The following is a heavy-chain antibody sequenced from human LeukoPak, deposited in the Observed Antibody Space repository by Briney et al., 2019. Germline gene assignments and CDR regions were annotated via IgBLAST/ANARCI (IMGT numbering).Heavy chain of an antibody. V-gene: IGHV4-39*07. CDR3: ARAVVPAAILGFDP. Sequence: SETLSLTCTVSGGSISGSSYYWGWIRQPPGKGLEWIGSIYYRGSTYYNPSLKSRVTISVDTSKNRFSLKLSSVTAADTAVYYCARAVVPAAILGFDPWGQGTLVTVSS. CDR1: GGSISGSSYY. D-gene: IGHD2-2*02. J-gene: IGHJ5*02. CDR2: IYYRGST.